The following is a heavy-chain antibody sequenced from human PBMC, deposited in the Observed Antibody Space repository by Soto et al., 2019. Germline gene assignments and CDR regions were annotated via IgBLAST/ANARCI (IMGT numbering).Heavy chain of an antibody. D-gene: IGHD3-3*01. V-gene: IGHV4-4*07. J-gene: IGHJ5*02. CDR1: GGSMSSYY. CDR3: ARGERFSDWFDP. Sequence: QVHLQQSGPGLVNPSETLSLTCTVSGGSMSSYYWTWIRQPAGKGLEWIGRVYSSGGTHYNPSLQRRVTISQEKSKNQFCLRLLSVTDADTAVYYCARGERFSDWFDPWGQGTLVTVSS. CDR2: VYSSGGT.